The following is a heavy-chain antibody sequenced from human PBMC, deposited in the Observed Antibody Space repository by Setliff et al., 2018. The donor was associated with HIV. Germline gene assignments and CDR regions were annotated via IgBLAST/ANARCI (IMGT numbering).Heavy chain of an antibody. J-gene: IGHJ4*02. V-gene: IGHV4-4*07. D-gene: IGHD3-10*01. CDR3: ARDRYAGEIDY. CDR1: GDSMNDYY. Sequence: KPSETLSLTCTVSGDSMNDYYWSWIRQTAGKGLEWIGRVYNSGSTNYNPSFMSRVSISVDTSKSQFSLKLRSVTAADTAVYFCARDRYAGEIDYWGQGTLVTVSS. CDR2: VYNSGST.